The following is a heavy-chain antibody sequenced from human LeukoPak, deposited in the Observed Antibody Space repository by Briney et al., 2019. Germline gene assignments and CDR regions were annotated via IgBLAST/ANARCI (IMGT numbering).Heavy chain of an antibody. J-gene: IGHJ3*02. CDR2: ISYDGSNK. CDR3: ANDGAFDI. Sequence: GRSLRLSCAASGFTFSSYAMHWVRQAPGKGLEWVAIISYDGSNKYYADPVKGRFTISRDNSKNTLYLQMNSLRAEDTAVYYCANDGAFDIWGQGTMVTVSS. CDR1: GFTFSSYA. V-gene: IGHV3-30-3*02.